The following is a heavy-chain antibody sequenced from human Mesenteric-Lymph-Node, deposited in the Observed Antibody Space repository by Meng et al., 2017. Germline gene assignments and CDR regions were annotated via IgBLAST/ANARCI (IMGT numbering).Heavy chain of an antibody. J-gene: IGHJ4*02. D-gene: IGHD3-3*01. CDR3: AKSLTYYDFWSGYYTTHEYYFDY. V-gene: IGHV3-23*01. CDR1: GFTFSSYA. Sequence: GESLKISCAASGFTFSSYAMSWVRQAPGKGLEWVSAISGSGGSTFYAGSVKGRFTISRDNSKNTVYVQMNSLRGEDTAVYYCAKSLTYYDFWSGYYTTHEYYFDYWGQGTLVTVSS. CDR2: ISGSGGST.